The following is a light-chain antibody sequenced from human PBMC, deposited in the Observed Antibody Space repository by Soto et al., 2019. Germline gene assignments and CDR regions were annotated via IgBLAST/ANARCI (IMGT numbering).Light chain of an antibody. CDR2: DVN. Sequence: QSALTQPASLNGSPGQSITISCTGTSSDIGAYNFVSWYQQHPGKAPKLMLYDVNIRPSGVSNRFSGSKSGNTASLTISGLQAEDEADYYCTSWTTSTTMIFGGGTQLTVL. V-gene: IGLV2-14*03. J-gene: IGLJ2*01. CDR1: SSDIGAYNF. CDR3: TSWTTSTTMI.